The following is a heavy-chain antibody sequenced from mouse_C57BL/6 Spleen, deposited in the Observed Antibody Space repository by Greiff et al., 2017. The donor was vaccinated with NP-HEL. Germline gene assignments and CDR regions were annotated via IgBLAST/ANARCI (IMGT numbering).Heavy chain of an antibody. CDR1: GYSFTDYN. V-gene: IGHV1-39*01. CDR2: INPNYGTT. J-gene: IGHJ1*03. D-gene: IGHD1-1*01. CDR3: ARKKATVVDWYFDV. Sequence: EVKLVESGPELVKPGASVKISCKASGYSFTDYNMNWVKQSNGKSLEWIGVINPNYGTTSYNQKFKGKATLTVDQSSSTAYMQLNSLTSEDSAVYYCARKKATVVDWYFDVWGTGTTVTVSS.